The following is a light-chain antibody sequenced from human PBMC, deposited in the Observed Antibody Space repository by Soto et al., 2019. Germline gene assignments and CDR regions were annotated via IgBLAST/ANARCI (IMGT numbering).Light chain of an antibody. V-gene: IGKV3-15*01. CDR2: GAS. CDR1: QSVSSD. J-gene: IGKJ3*01. CDR3: QQRSNWL. Sequence: EIVMTQSPATLSVSPGERATLSCRASQSVSSDLAWYQQKPGQAPRLLIYGASTRASDSPDRFSGSGSGTEFTLTISSLQSEDFAVYYCQQRSNWLFGPGTKVDIK.